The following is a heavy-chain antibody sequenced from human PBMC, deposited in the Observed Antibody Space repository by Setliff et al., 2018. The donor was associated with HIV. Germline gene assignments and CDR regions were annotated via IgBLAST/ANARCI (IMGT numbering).Heavy chain of an antibody. Sequence: SETLSLTCAVYGGSFSGYYWSWIRQPPGKGLEWIGEINHSGSTNYNPSLKSRVTISVDTSKKQFSLKLSSVTAADTAVYYCARRPYYYDSSRYLLLYYFDSWGQGTLVTVSS. J-gene: IGHJ4*02. CDR3: ARRPYYYDSSRYLLLYYFDS. D-gene: IGHD3-22*01. CDR2: INHSGST. CDR1: GGSFSGYY. V-gene: IGHV4-34*01.